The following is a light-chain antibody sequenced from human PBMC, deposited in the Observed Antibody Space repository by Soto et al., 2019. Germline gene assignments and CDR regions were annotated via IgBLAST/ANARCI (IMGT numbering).Light chain of an antibody. CDR3: QQYNSWPPIT. V-gene: IGKV3-15*01. CDR1: RTVSNR. CDR2: GAS. Sequence: EILMTQSPDTLSVSPGEMVTLSCSASRTVSNRLAWYQHKPGQAPRLLISGASTGATGIPPRFRGSGSGTEFTLTVDTLQSEDIAIYYCQQYNSWPPITFGQGTRLEIK. J-gene: IGKJ5*01.